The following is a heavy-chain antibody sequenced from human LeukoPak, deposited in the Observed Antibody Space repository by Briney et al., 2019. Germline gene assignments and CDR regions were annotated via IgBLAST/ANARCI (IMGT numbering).Heavy chain of an antibody. Sequence: GGSLRLSCAASGFTLSNHGMNWVRQAPGKGLEWVSGISPSGGTTYYADSVKGRFTISRDNSKNTLYLQMNSLRADDTAVYYCAKDLDGDFSSWYGFDYWGQGTLVTVSS. D-gene: IGHD6-13*01. CDR1: GFTLSNHG. V-gene: IGHV3-23*01. J-gene: IGHJ4*02. CDR2: ISPSGGTT. CDR3: AKDLDGDFSSWYGFDY.